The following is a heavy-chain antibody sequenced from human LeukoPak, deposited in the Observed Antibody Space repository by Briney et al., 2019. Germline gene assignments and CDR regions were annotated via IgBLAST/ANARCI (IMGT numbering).Heavy chain of an antibody. CDR3: ARYYFDTSGDYYTRPSHRLDY. CDR1: GFTFSNYA. D-gene: IGHD3-22*01. J-gene: IGHJ4*02. CDR2: ISGRGFNS. V-gene: IGHV3-23*01. Sequence: PGGSLRLSCAASGFTFSNYAMTWVRQAPGKGLEWVSAISGRGFNSYYADSVKGRFTISRDNSGNTLHLHMNSLRVEDTAIYYCARYYFDTSGDYYTRPSHRLDYWGQGTLVTVSS.